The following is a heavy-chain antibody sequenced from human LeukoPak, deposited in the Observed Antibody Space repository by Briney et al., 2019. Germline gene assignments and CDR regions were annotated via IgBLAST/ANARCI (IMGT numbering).Heavy chain of an antibody. CDR3: ASRDDILTGYYNFDY. D-gene: IGHD3-9*01. Sequence: ASVKVSCKASGGTFSSYAISWVRQAPGQGLEWMGGIIPIFGTANYAQKFQGRVTITTDESTSTAHMELSSLRSEDTAVYYCASRDDILTGYYNFDYWGQGTLVTVSS. CDR2: IIPIFGTA. J-gene: IGHJ4*02. V-gene: IGHV1-69*05. CDR1: GGTFSSYA.